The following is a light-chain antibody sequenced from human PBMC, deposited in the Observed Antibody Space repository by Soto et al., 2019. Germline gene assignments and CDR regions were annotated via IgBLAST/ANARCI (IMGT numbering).Light chain of an antibody. J-gene: IGKJ5*01. Sequence: DIQMTQSASSLSASVGDRVTIACQASQDISNYLHWYQRKPGKAPKLLVYDASNLETGVPSRFSGSASGTDFTFTISRLQPEDIATYYCQQYDNFPRAINFGQGTGLGIK. V-gene: IGKV1-33*01. CDR2: DAS. CDR3: QQYDNFPRAIN. CDR1: QDISNY.